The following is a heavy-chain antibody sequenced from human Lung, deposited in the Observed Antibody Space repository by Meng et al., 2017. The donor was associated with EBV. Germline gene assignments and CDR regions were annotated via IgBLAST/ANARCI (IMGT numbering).Heavy chain of an antibody. V-gene: IGHV3-20*01. Sequence: VQLVESGGGVVQAGGSLTLVCAASGFSFGGYGLHWVRQGPGKGLEWVSGIKWNGARTAYADSVKGRFTISRDNAKNSLYLQMNSLRAEDTALYHCARVGGSYDPPHYFDYWGQGTLVTVSS. CDR3: ARVGGSYDPPHYFDY. CDR1: GFSFGGYG. CDR2: IKWNGART. J-gene: IGHJ4*02. D-gene: IGHD1-26*01.